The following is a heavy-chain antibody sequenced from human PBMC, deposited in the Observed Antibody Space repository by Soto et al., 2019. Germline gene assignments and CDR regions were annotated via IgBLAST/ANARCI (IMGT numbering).Heavy chain of an antibody. CDR1: GFTFSSYG. CDR3: ARVRGVGLWWDPLDV. J-gene: IGHJ6*02. Sequence: QVQLVESGGGVVQPGRSLRLSCAASGFTFSSYGMHWVRQAPGKGLEWVAVIWYDGSNKYYADSVKGRFTISRDNSKNTLYLQMNSLRAEDTAVYYCARVRGVGLWWDPLDVWGQGTTVTVSS. V-gene: IGHV3-33*01. D-gene: IGHD3-10*01. CDR2: IWYDGSNK.